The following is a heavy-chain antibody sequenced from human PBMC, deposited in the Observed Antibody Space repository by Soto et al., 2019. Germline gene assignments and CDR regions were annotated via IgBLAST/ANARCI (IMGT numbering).Heavy chain of an antibody. Sequence: ELQLVESGGGLVKPGGSLRLSCAASGLTFSIYSMVWVRQAPGKGLEWVSSIDSSSNYIYYAASVKGRFIISRDNAKNSVYLQMNSLRAEDTAVYYCAREAHFYGRSDVFDIWGQGTMVTVSS. CDR2: IDSSSNYI. CDR3: AREAHFYGRSDVFDI. D-gene: IGHD3-10*02. V-gene: IGHV3-21*01. J-gene: IGHJ3*02. CDR1: GLTFSIYS.